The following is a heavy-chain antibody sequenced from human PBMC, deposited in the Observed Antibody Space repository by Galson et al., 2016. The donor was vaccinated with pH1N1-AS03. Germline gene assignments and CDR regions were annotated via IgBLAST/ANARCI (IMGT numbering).Heavy chain of an antibody. V-gene: IGHV4-59*12. Sequence: SETLSLTCTVSGGSFSGYYWSWVRQAPGKGLEWIGYISHNGRTNFKSSLKSRVTISLDTSNNQFSLRLTSLTAADAAVYYCARLMSNWGSGDYWGQGTLVTVSS. CDR1: GGSFSGYY. D-gene: IGHD7-27*01. CDR2: ISHNGRT. CDR3: ARLMSNWGSGDY. J-gene: IGHJ4*02.